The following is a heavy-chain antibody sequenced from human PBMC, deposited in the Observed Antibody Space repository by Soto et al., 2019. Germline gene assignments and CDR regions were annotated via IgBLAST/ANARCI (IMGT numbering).Heavy chain of an antibody. CDR2: ISYSGST. V-gene: IGHV4-59*02. CDR3: ARDGDTSSSRLRSYFDY. Sequence: SETLSLTCTVSGGSVSSNNWSWIRQPPGKGLEWIGYISYSGSTNYNPSLKSRVTISVDTSKNQFSLKLSSVTAADTAVYHCARDGDTSSSRLRSYFDYWGQGTLVTVSS. CDR1: GGSVSSNN. D-gene: IGHD6-6*01. J-gene: IGHJ4*02.